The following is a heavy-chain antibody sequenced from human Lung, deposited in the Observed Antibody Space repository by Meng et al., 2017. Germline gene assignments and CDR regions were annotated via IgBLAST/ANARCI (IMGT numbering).Heavy chain of an antibody. Sequence: QVQLQESGPGLVKPSGTLSLTCTVSGDSISSDIWWSWLRQPPGKGLEWIGEVYHRGDTNYNPSLKSRVDISVDKSKNQFYLSLFSVTAADTAVYYCGRDQGRELINHWGQGTLVTVSS. CDR1: GDSISSDIW. J-gene: IGHJ4*02. CDR3: GRDQGRELINH. CDR2: VYHRGDT. D-gene: IGHD1-7*01. V-gene: IGHV4-4*02.